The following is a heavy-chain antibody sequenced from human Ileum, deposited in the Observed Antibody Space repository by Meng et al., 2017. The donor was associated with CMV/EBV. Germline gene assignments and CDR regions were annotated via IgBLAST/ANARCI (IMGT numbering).Heavy chain of an antibody. CDR1: EFIFNYYG. CDR3: VGHQGGPRDGVRLD. V-gene: IGHV3-30*02. J-gene: IGHJ4*02. CDR2: IDIDGTQR. Sequence: GESLKISCAAPEFIFNYYGMHWLRQAPGKGLEWLSFIDIDGTQRHNADIVWGRFIVSKDKSKNTVFLEMNSLRVGDTAVYYCVGHQGGPRDGVRLDWGQGTQVTVSS. D-gene: IGHD3-10*01.